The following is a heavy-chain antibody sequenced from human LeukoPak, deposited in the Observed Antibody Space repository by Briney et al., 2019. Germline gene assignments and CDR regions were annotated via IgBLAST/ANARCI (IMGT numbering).Heavy chain of an antibody. CDR2: ISSSSDPI. CDR3: ARDKRFAIDY. CDR1: GFTLSRYS. J-gene: IGHJ4*02. D-gene: IGHD3-16*01. Sequence: GGSLRHSRAASGFTLSRYSMNWVGPAPGKGLEWISYISSSSDPIYYADSVKGRFTISRDNAKNSLYLQMNSLRAEDTAVYYCARDKRFAIDYWGQGTLVTVSS. V-gene: IGHV3-48*01.